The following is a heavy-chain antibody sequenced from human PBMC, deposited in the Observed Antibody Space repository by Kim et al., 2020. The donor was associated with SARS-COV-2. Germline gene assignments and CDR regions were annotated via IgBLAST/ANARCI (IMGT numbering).Heavy chain of an antibody. CDR1: GFSFNSFW. J-gene: IGHJ4*02. CDR2: INQDGSEK. Sequence: GGSLRLSCAASGFSFNSFWMSWVRQAPGKGLEWLANINQDGSEKKCVDSVKCRVTISRDNAENSVYLQMNSRRVEDSAVYYCARDAWAQRGTDGFDYWGQGPLVTVSS. V-gene: IGHV3-7*01. D-gene: IGHD7-27*01. CDR3: ARDAWAQRGTDGFDY.